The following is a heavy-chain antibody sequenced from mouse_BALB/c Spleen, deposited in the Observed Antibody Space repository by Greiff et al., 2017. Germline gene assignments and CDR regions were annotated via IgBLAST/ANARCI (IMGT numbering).Heavy chain of an antibody. CDR2: IDPYNGGT. J-gene: IGHJ3*01. V-gene: IGHV1S135*01. CDR3: ARPGSSSAWFAY. CDR1: GYAFTSYN. Sequence: VHVKQSGPELVKPGASVKVSCKASGYAFTSYNMYWVKQSHGKSLEWIGYIDPYNGGTSYNQKFKGKATLTVDKSSSTAYMHLNSLTSEDSAVYYCARPGSSSAWFAYWGQGTLVTVSA. D-gene: IGHD1-1*01.